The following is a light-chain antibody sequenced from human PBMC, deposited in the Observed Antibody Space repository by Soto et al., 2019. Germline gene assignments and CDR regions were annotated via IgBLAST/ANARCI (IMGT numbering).Light chain of an antibody. CDR3: QQLNSYLLT. CDR1: QGISSY. Sequence: QLTQSPSSLSASVGDRVTITCRASQGISSYLAWYQQKPEKAPKLLIYAASTLQSGVPSRFSGSGSGTDFTLTISCLQPEDFATYYCQQLNSYLLTFGGGTKVEIK. J-gene: IGKJ4*01. CDR2: AAS. V-gene: IGKV1-9*01.